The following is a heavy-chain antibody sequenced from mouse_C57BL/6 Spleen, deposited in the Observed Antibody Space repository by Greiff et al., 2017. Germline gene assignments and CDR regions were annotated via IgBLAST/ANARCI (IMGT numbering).Heavy chain of an antibody. CDR2: RSYDGSN. CDR3: AREGKALDY. CDR1: GYSITSCYY. J-gene: IGHJ2*01. V-gene: IGHV3-6*01. Sequence: EVKLVESGPGLVKPSQSLSLTCSVTGYSITSCYYWNCIRQFPGNKLEWMGYRSYDGSNNYTTSLKNRNYITRDTSKNPFFLKLNSVTTEDTARYYCAREGKALDYWGQGTTLTVSS.